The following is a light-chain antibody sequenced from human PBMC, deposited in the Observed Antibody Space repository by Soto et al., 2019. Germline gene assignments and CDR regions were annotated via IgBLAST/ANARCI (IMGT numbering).Light chain of an antibody. V-gene: IGLV1-51*01. J-gene: IGLJ1*01. CDR1: SSNIGNNY. CDR2: DNN. CDR3: GTWDNSLSAYV. Sequence: QSVLTQPPSVSAAPGQKVTISCSGSSSNIGNNYVSWYQQLPGTAPKLLIYDNNKRPSGIPDRFSGSKSGTSATLGITGLQTGDEDDYYCGTWDNSLSAYVFGTGTKLTVL.